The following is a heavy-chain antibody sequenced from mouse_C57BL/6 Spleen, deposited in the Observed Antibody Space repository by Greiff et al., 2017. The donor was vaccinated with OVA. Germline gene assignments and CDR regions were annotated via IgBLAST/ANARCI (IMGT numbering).Heavy chain of an antibody. CDR2: INPSTGGT. V-gene: IGHV1-42*01. Sequence: VQLQQSGPELVKPGASVKISCKASGYSFTGYYMNWVKQSPEKSLEWIGEINPSTGGTTYNQKFKAKATLTVDKSSSTAYMQLNSLTSEDSAVYYCARTDSSLAWFADWGKGTLVTVSA. D-gene: IGHD1-1*01. CDR3: ARTDSSLAWFAD. J-gene: IGHJ3*01. CDR1: GYSFTGYY.